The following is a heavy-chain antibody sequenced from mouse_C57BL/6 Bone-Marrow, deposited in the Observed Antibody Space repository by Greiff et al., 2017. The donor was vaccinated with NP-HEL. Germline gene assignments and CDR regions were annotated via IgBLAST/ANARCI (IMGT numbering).Heavy chain of an antibody. J-gene: IGHJ4*01. CDR3: ASLITTVVAPYYYAMDY. CDR2: ISSGGSYT. Sequence: EVNVVESGGDLVKPGGSLKLSCAASGFTFSSYGMSWVRQTPDKRLEWVATISSGGSYTYYPDSVKGRFTISRDNAKNTLYLQMSSLKSEDTAMYYCASLITTVVAPYYYAMDYWGQGTSVTVSS. V-gene: IGHV5-6*01. CDR1: GFTFSSYG. D-gene: IGHD1-1*01.